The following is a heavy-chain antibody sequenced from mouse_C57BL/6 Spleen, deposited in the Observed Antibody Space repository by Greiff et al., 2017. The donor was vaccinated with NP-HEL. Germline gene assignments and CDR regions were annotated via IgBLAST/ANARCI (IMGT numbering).Heavy chain of an antibody. D-gene: IGHD1-1*01. CDR2: VYPRSGNT. V-gene: IGHV1-81*01. J-gene: IGHJ4*01. CDR1: GYTFTSYG. Sequence: VKLMESGAELARPGASVKLSCKASGYTFTSYGISWVKQRTGQGLEWIGEVYPRSGNTYYNEKFQGKATLTADQSATTAYMELRSLTSEYSAVYFGASFITTALRAMDYWGQGTSVTVSS. CDR3: ASFITTALRAMDY.